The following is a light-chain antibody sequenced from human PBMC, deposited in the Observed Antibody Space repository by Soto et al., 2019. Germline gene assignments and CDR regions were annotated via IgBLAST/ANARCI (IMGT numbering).Light chain of an antibody. CDR2: DAS. CDR3: QQYGSSPRT. Sequence: IQLTQSTTSLSASVGDRVTITCLASQGISSALAWYQQKPGKAPKLLIYDASSWESGVPSRFSGSGSGTDFTLTISRLEPEDFAVYYCQQYGSSPRTFGQGTKVDIK. J-gene: IGKJ1*01. V-gene: IGKV1-13*02. CDR1: QGISSA.